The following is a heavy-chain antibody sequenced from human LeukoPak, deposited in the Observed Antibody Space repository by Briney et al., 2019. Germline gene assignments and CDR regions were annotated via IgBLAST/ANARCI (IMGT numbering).Heavy chain of an antibody. CDR2: INPNSGGT. V-gene: IGHV1-2*02. CDR3: ARVGQWELDRFHDY. CDR1: GFTFTGYY. Sequence: ASVKVSCKASGFTFTGYYMHWVRQAPGQGLEWMGWINPNSGGTNYAQKFQGRVTMIRDTSISTAYMELSRLRSDDTAVFYCARVGQWELDRFHDYWGQGTLVTVSS. D-gene: IGHD1-26*01. J-gene: IGHJ4*02.